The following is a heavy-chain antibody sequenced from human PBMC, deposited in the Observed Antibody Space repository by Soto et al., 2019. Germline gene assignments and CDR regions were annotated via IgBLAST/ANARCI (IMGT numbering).Heavy chain of an antibody. Sequence: QVQLVQSGAEEKQPGASVKISCKASGYSFTSYAMHWVRQAPGQSLEWMGWINTGSGNTRSSQKFQGRVTIISDTSASTAHMELSSLTSEDTAVYYCARGLAPYYFDYWGQGALVTVSS. V-gene: IGHV1-3*04. CDR2: INTGSGNT. CDR3: ARGLAPYYFDY. J-gene: IGHJ4*02. CDR1: GYSFTSYA.